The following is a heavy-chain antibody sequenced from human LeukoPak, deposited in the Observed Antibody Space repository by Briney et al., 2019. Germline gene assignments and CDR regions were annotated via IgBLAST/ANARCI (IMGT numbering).Heavy chain of an antibody. V-gene: IGHV3-30*18. CDR2: ISYDGSNK. D-gene: IGHD3-10*01. CDR3: AKGLVRGADSYYYGMDV. CDR1: GFTFSSYV. Sequence: GGSLRLSCAASGFTFSSYVMHWVRQAPGKGLEWVAVISYDGSNKYYADSVKGRFTISRDNSKNTLYLQMNSLRAEDTAVYYCAKGLVRGADSYYYGMDVWGQGTTVTVSS. J-gene: IGHJ6*02.